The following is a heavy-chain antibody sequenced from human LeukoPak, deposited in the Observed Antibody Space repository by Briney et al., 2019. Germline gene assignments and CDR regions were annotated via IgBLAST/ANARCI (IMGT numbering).Heavy chain of an antibody. J-gene: IGHJ4*02. CDR1: YGSISSYY. CDR2: IYSSGIT. V-gene: IGHV4-59*01. D-gene: IGHD6-25*01. CDR3: ARSGGFGSDY. Sequence: SETLSLTCIVSYGSISSYYWSWIRQPPGKGLEWIGQIYSSGITNYSPSLKSRVTISVDTSKNQFSLKLTSVTAADTAVYFCARSGGFGSDYWGQGTLVTVSS.